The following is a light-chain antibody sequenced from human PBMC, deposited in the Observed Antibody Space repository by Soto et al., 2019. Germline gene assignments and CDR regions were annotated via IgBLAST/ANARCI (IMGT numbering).Light chain of an antibody. CDR1: QSVSSY. V-gene: IGKV3-11*01. CDR2: DAS. J-gene: IGKJ3*01. CDR3: HQRSNWHTS. Sequence: EIVLTQSPATLSLSPGERATLSCRASQSVSSYLAWYQQKPGQAPRLLIYDASNRATGIPARFSGSGSGTDFTLNISSLEPEDFAVYYCHQRSNWHTSFGPGTKVDIK.